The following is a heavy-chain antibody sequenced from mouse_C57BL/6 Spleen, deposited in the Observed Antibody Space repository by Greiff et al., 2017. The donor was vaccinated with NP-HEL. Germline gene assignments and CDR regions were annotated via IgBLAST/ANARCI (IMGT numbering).Heavy chain of an antibody. CDR1: GYTFTSYW. J-gene: IGHJ3*01. V-gene: IGHV1-69*01. CDR3: ARLENNGYYPVGFSD. CDR2: IDPSDSYT. Sequence: QVQLQQPGAELVMPGASVKLSCKASGYTFTSYWMHWVKQRPGQGLEWIGEIDPSDSYTNYNQKFKGKSTLTVDKSSSTAYMQLRSLTSEDSAVYYCARLENNGYYPVGFSDWGQGTLVTASA. D-gene: IGHD2-3*01.